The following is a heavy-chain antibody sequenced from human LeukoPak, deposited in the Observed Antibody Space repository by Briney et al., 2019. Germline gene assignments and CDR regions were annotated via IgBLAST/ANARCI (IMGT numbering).Heavy chain of an antibody. CDR2: ISYDGSNK. V-gene: IGHV3-30-3*01. CDR3: ARDIGRLRLDY. J-gene: IGHJ4*02. CDR1: GFTFRSFP. D-gene: IGHD4-17*01. Sequence: PGGSLRLSCAASGFTFRSFPMHWVRQIPGKGLEWVAVISYDGSNKYYADSVKGRFTISRDNSKNTLYLQMNSLRAEDTAVYYCARDIGRLRLDYWGQGTLVTVSS.